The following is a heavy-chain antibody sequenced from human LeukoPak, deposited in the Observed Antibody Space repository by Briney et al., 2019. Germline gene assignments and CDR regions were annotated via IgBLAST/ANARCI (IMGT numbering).Heavy chain of an antibody. J-gene: IGHJ6*04. Sequence: SETLSLTCTVSGGSISSSSYYWGWIRQPPGKGLEWIGSIYYSGSTYYNPSLKSRVTISVDTSKNQFSLKLSSVTAADTAVYYCARDRFLAYGDQTPVWGKGTTVTVSS. CDR2: IYYSGST. D-gene: IGHD4-17*01. CDR1: GGSISSSSYY. CDR3: ARDRFLAYGDQTPV. V-gene: IGHV4-39*07.